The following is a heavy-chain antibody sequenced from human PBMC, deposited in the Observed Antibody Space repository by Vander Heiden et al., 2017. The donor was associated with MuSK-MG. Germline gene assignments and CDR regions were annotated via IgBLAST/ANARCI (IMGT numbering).Heavy chain of an antibody. D-gene: IGHD3-10*01. J-gene: IGHJ5*02. V-gene: IGHV3-7*01. CDR1: TCTFSSYG. Sequence: EVRRAEVGGDWAQPGGSWRLSCEASTCTFSSYGRSWVRQAPGKGREWVANIKHDGSGKYYVESVKGRFTISRDNAKNSLYLQMNSLRDEDTAGYYCERRGDYGSGSPLNWFDPWGQGTLVTVSS. CDR2: IKHDGSGK. CDR3: ERRGDYGSGSPLNWFDP.